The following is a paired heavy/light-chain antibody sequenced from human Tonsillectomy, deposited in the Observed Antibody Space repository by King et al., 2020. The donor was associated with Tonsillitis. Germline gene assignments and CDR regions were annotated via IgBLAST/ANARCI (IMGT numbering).Heavy chain of an antibody. D-gene: IGHD3-3*01. Sequence: QVQLVQSGGEVKKPGASVKVSCKASGYTFTTYGISWVRQAPGQGLEWMGWISTYNGNTKYAQKIQGRVTMTTDTSTSTAYMELRRLRSDDTAVYYCAVEYHDFWSGGGMALDIWGQGTMVTVSS. J-gene: IGHJ3*02. CDR2: ISTYNGNT. CDR3: AVEYHDFWSGGGMALDI. CDR1: GYTFTTYG. V-gene: IGHV1-18*01.
Light chain of an antibody. CDR1: SSDVGGYNY. Sequence: QSALTQPASVSGSPGQSITISCTGTSSDVGGYNYVSWYQQQPGKAPKLMICDVSNRPSGVSNRFSGSKSGNTASLTISGLQAEDEADYYCSSYTSSRTLAFGGGTKLTVL. J-gene: IGLJ2*01. CDR3: SSYTSSRTLA. V-gene: IGLV2-14*01. CDR2: DVS.